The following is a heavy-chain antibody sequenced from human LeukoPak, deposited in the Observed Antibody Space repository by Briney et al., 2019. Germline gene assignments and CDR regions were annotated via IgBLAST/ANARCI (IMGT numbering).Heavy chain of an antibody. V-gene: IGHV3-49*04. CDR3: ARGPIQLWLHNGMDV. Sequence: PGGSLRLSCTAFGFTSSDHAMTWVRQAPGKGLEWVGFVRSKFYHATTEYAASVQCRFTISRDASTNIVYLQMNNLRTEDTAMYYCARGPIQLWLHNGMDVWGQGTTVIVSS. CDR1: GFTSSDHA. CDR2: VRSKFYHATT. J-gene: IGHJ6*02. D-gene: IGHD5-18*01.